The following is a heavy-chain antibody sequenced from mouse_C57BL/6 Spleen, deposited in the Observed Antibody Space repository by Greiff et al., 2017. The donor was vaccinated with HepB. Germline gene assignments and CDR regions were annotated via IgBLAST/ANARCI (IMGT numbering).Heavy chain of an antibody. D-gene: IGHD1-1*01. CDR1: GYTFTSYW. J-gene: IGHJ4*01. Sequence: QVQLKQPGAELVRPGSSVKLSCKASGYTFTSYWMDWVKQRPGQGLEWIGNIYPSDSETHYNQKFKDKATLTVDKSSSTAYMQLSSLTSEDSAVYYCARDHYYGSSRYAMDYWGQGTSVTVSS. CDR3: ARDHYYGSSRYAMDY. CDR2: IYPSDSET. V-gene: IGHV1-61*01.